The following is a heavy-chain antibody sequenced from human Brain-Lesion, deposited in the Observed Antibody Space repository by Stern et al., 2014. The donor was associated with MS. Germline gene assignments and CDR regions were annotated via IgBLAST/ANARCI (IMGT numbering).Heavy chain of an antibody. D-gene: IGHD1-26*01. CDR2: FDPEDGET. J-gene: IGHJ4*02. Sequence: VQLVESGAEVKQPGASVKVSCKVSGYTLTELSMPWVRQAPRKGLAWMGGFDPEDGETIYAQKFQGRVTMTEDTSTDTAYMELSSLRSEDTAVYYCATLSPGAGGNYYRHFDYWGQGTLVTVSS. CDR1: GYTLTELS. V-gene: IGHV1-24*01. CDR3: ATLSPGAGGNYYRHFDY.